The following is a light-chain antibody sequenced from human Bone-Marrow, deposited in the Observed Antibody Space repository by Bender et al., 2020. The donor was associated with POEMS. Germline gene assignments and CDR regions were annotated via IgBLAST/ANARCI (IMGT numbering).Light chain of an antibody. CDR2: GTN. J-gene: IGLJ1*01. V-gene: IGLV3-19*01. CDR1: SLRTYY. Sequence: SSELTQDPTVSVALGQTVRITCQGDSLRTYYTSWYQQKPGQAPVLVIYGTNNRPSGIPDRFSGSHSGNTATLTISRVEDGDEADYYCQVWDTSVDHRYVVGGGTKVTVL. CDR3: QVWDTSVDHRYV.